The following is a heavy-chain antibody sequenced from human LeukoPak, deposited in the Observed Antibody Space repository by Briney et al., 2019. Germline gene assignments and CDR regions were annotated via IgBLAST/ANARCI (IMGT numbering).Heavy chain of an antibody. D-gene: IGHD3-10*01. Sequence: PSETLSLTCTVSGGSIISTIYYWGWIRQSPGKGLDWIGSISYSGSSFCKPSLKSRVTIAVDTSKNQFSLQLNSVTPEDTAVYYCARARLHHNYGSGTSFDYWGQGTLVTVSS. CDR1: GGSIISTIYY. J-gene: IGHJ4*02. V-gene: IGHV4-39*07. CDR2: ISYSGSS. CDR3: ARARLHHNYGSGTSFDY.